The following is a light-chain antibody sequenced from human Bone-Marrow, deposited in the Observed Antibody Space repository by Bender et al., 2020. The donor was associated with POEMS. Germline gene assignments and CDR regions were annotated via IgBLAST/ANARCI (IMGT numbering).Light chain of an antibody. CDR2: KDT. J-gene: IGLJ2*01. Sequence: ELRQPPSVSVSPGQTARISCSGDALAKAFAYWYQQKAGQAPVLVVSKDTERPSGIPERFTGSTSGATVTLTISGVRAEDEADYFCQSTYTRDAYPEVLFGGATKLTVL. CDR1: ALAKAF. V-gene: IGLV3-25*03. CDR3: QSTYTRDAYPEVL.